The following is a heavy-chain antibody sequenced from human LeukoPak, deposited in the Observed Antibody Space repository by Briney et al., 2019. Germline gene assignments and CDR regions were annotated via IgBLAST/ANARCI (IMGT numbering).Heavy chain of an antibody. D-gene: IGHD6-19*01. CDR2: ISWNSGSI. V-gene: IGHV3-9*01. J-gene: IGHJ6*02. CDR3: AKDIGSSGWDNLRSYYYYGMDV. CDR1: GFTFDDYA. Sequence: GRSLRLSCAASGFTFDDYAMHWVRQAPGKGLEWVSGISWNSGSIGYADSVKGRFTISRDNAKNSLYLQMNSLRAEDTALYYCAKDIGSSGWDNLRSYYYYGMDVWGQGTTVTVSS.